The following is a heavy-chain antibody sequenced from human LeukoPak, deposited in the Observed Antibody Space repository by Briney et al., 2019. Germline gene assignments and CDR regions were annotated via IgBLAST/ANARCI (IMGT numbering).Heavy chain of an antibody. V-gene: IGHV3-74*01. Sequence: GGSLRLSCAASGFTFTSYWMHWVRQVPGKGLMWVSRINNDETDARYADSVKGRFAISRDNAKNSLYLQMNSLRAEDTSVYYCARDKYTNSWSGSNFDYWGQGTLVTVSS. J-gene: IGHJ4*02. CDR3: ARDKYTNSWSGSNFDY. CDR2: INNDETDA. D-gene: IGHD6-13*01. CDR1: GFTFTSYW.